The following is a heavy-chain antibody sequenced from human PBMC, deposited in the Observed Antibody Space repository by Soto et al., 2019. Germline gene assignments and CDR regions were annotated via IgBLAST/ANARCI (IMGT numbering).Heavy chain of an antibody. J-gene: IGHJ4*02. CDR3: ARDVEMATILDY. D-gene: IGHD5-12*01. CDR2: ISYDGSNK. V-gene: IGHV3-30-3*01. CDR1: GFTFSSYA. Sequence: QVQLVESGGGVVQPGRSLRLSCAASGFTFSSYAMHWVRQAPGKGLEWVAVISYDGSNKYYADSVKGRFNISRDNSKNTLYLQMNSLRAEDTAVYYWARDVEMATILDYWGQGTLVTVSS.